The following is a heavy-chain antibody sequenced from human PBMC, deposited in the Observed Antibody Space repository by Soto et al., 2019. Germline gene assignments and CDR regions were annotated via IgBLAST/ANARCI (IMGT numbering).Heavy chain of an antibody. CDR1: GGTFSTAA. CDR3: ARDEALGRLVGNYYYNLVV. J-gene: IGHJ6*02. D-gene: IGHD5-12*01. V-gene: IGHV1-69*12. Sequence: QVQVVQSGAEMKKPGSSVKVSCKTSGGTFSTAAISWVRQAPGQGLEWMGGIMPIFRTADYAQKFQGRVTITADESATTAYLELSSLRSEDTAVYYCARDEALGRLVGNYYYNLVVWGQGTRVMVTS. CDR2: IMPIFRTA.